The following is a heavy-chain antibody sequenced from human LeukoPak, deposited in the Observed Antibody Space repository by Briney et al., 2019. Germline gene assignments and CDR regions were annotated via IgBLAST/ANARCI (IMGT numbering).Heavy chain of an antibody. J-gene: IGHJ1*01. D-gene: IGHD3-10*01. CDR3: ASRENNYGLGD. CDR1: GFTFRSYA. Sequence: PGGSLRLSCAASGFTFRSYAMHWVRQAPGKGLEWVAVISDDGSNKYYADSVKGRFTISRDNSKNTLYLQMNSLRAEDTAVYFCASRENNYGLGDWGQGTLVTVSS. V-gene: IGHV3-30-3*01. CDR2: ISDDGSNK.